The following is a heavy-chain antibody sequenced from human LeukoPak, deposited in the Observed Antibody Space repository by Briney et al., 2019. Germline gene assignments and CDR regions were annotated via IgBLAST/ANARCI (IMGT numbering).Heavy chain of an antibody. CDR1: GFTFSSYW. D-gene: IGHD5-24*01. CDR3: ARGLGADGYNPGDY. V-gene: IGHV3-43D*03. Sequence: PGGSLRLSCAASGFTFSSYWMSWVRQVPGKGLEWVSLISWDGGGTYYVDSVQGRFTISRDNSKNSLYLQMNSLRADDTALYYCARGLGADGYNPGDYWGQGTLVTVSS. CDR2: ISWDGGGT. J-gene: IGHJ4*02.